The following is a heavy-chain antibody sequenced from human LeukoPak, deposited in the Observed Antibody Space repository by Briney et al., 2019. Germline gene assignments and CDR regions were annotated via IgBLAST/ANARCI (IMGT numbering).Heavy chain of an antibody. CDR3: ARGPRYYYNMDV. CDR1: GFTFSSYW. Sequence: GGALRLSCAASGFTFSSYWMHWVRQAPGKGLVWVSRINSDGSTTVYADSVKGRFTISRANAKNTLYLKMNSLNAEDTAVYYCARGPRYYYNMDVWGKGTTVTVSS. V-gene: IGHV3-74*01. J-gene: IGHJ6*03. CDR2: INSDGSTT.